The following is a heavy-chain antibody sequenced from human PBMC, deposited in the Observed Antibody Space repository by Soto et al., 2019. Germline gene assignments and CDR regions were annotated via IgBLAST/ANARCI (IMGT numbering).Heavy chain of an antibody. V-gene: IGHV1-69*13. CDR3: ARAGHYYDSRGPDAFDT. Sequence: SVKVSCKASGGSFSSYAIRWVRQAPGQGLEWMGGIVPKFGAADYAQKFQGRVTITADESTSTVYMELSSLRSEDTAVYFCARAGHYYDSRGPDAFDTWGQGTMVTVSS. CDR1: GGSFSSYA. D-gene: IGHD3-22*01. J-gene: IGHJ3*02. CDR2: IVPKFGAA.